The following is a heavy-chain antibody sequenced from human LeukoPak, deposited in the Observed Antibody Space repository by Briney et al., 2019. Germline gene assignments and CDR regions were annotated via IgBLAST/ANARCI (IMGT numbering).Heavy chain of an antibody. D-gene: IGHD3-22*01. V-gene: IGHV1-18*01. CDR1: GYTFTIYG. Sequence: ASVKVSCKPSGYTFTIYGISWVRQAPGQGLEWMGWISTYNGDTNNAQKLQGRVTMTTDTSTRTAYMELRSLRSDDTAVYYCARGGYYYDSSGYKIDYWGQGTLVTVSS. CDR2: ISTYNGDT. J-gene: IGHJ4*02. CDR3: ARGGYYYDSSGYKIDY.